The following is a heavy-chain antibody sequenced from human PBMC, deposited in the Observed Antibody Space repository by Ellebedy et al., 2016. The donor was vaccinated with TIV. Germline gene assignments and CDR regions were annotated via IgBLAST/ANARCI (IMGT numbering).Heavy chain of an antibody. D-gene: IGHD3-10*01. CDR2: INPSGGST. CDR1: GYTFTSYY. J-gene: IGHJ4*02. Sequence: AASVKVSCKASGYTFTSYYMHWVRQAPGQGLEWMGIINPSGGSTSYAQKFQGRVTMTRDTSTSTVYMELSSLRSEDTAVYYCAREAMVRGVIIKASDYWGQGTLVTVSS. V-gene: IGHV1-46*01. CDR3: AREAMVRGVIIKASDY.